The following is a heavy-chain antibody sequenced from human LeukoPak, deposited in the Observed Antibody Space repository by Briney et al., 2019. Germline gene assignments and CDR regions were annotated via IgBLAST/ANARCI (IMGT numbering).Heavy chain of an antibody. D-gene: IGHD3-3*01. CDR1: GYTFTGYY. J-gene: IGHJ5*02. V-gene: IGHV1-2*02. CDR3: ARNPIYDFWSGYYLLDP. Sequence: ASVKVSCKASGYTFTGYYMHWVRQAPGQGLEWMGWINPNSGGTNYAQKFQGRVTMTRDTSISTAYMELSRLRSDDTAVYYCARNPIYDFWSGYYLLDPWGQGTLVTDSS. CDR2: INPNSGGT.